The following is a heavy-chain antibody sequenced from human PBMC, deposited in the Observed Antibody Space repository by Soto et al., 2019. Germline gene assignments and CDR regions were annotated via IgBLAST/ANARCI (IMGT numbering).Heavy chain of an antibody. CDR3: ARGPGDLPH. Sequence: EVQLVESGGGLVKPGGSLSLSCAASGFTFSSYTMNWVRQAPGKGLEWVSSISFSSTNIHYADSVKGRFTISRDNAKNSVYLQMNSLRVEDTAVYYCARGPGDLPHWGQGTLVTVSS. CDR2: ISFSSTNI. V-gene: IGHV3-21*01. CDR1: GFTFSSYT. D-gene: IGHD7-27*01. J-gene: IGHJ4*02.